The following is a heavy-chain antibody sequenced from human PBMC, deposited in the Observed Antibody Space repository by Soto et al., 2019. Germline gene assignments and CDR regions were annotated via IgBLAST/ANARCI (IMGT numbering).Heavy chain of an antibody. CDR2: IYTSGTT. V-gene: IGHV4-4*07. CDR1: GGSIRIYY. CDR3: AREGESGFGMDV. D-gene: IGHD1-26*01. Sequence: PSETLAVGCNFSGGSIRIYYWSWIRQPAGKALEWIGRIYTSGTTNYNPSLKSRATILVDTSKNQFSLKLSSVTAADTAVYYCAREGESGFGMDVWGHGTTVTVSS. J-gene: IGHJ6*02.